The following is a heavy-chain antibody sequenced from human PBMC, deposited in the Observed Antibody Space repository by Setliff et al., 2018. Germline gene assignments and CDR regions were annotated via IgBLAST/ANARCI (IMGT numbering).Heavy chain of an antibody. D-gene: IGHD3-22*01. J-gene: IGHJ6*03. V-gene: IGHV4-39*07. CDR3: ARSRGYNYDSSGYYYDNYYYYYMDV. CDR2: IYYSGST. CDR1: GGSISSSSYY. Sequence: PSETLSLTCTVSGGSISSSSYYWGWIRQPPGKGLEWIGSIYYSGSTYYNPSLKSRVTISVDTSKNQFSLKLSSVTAADTAVYYCARSRGYNYDSSGYYYDNYYYYYMDVWGKGTTVTVSS.